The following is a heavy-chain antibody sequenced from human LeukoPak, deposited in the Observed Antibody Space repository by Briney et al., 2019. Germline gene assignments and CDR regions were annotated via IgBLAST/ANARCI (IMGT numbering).Heavy chain of an antibody. CDR2: ISTYNGNT. CDR3: AKPVWSGEPDPDY. J-gene: IGHJ4*02. Sequence: ASVKVSCKASGYTFSSYGITWVRQAPGQGLEWMGWISTYNGNTNYAQKLQGRVTMTTDTSTSTVYMELRSLRSEDTAVYYCAKPVWSGEPDPDYWGQGILVTVSS. D-gene: IGHD3-3*01. V-gene: IGHV1-18*01. CDR1: GYTFSSYG.